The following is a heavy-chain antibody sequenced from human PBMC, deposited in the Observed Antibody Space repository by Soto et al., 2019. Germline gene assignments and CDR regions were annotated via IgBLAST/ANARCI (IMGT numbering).Heavy chain of an antibody. CDR2: INNDGSDP. CDR3: ARGNPHYSILAY. D-gene: IGHD2-21*01. V-gene: IGHV3-74*01. J-gene: IGHJ4*02. Sequence: EVQLVESGGGLFQPEGSLRLSCEASGFTFSNYWMHWVRQAPGKGLVWVSRINNDGSDPIYADSVKGRFTISRDNAKNTVYLQMNSLRVEDTAVYYCARGNPHYSILAYWGQGSLVTVSS. CDR1: GFTFSNYW.